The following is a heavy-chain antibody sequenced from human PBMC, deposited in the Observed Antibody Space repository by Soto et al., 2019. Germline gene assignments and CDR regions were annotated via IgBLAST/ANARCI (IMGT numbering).Heavy chain of an antibody. CDR3: TITIGYSYGLDY. CDR2: IKSKTDGGTT. Sequence: GGSLRLSCAASGFTFGNAWMSWVRQAPGKGLEWVGRIKSKTDGGTTDYAAPVKGRFTISRDDSKNTLYLQMNSLKTEDTAVYYCTITIGYSYGLDYWGQGTLVTVSS. CDR1: GFTFGNAW. D-gene: IGHD5-18*01. V-gene: IGHV3-15*01. J-gene: IGHJ4*02.